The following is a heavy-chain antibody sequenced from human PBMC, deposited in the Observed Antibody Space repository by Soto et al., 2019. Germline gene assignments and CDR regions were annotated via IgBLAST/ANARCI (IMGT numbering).Heavy chain of an antibody. V-gene: IGHV4-39*01. CDR2: FYYSGST. D-gene: IGHD3-3*01. J-gene: IGHJ5*02. Sequence: SETLSLTCTVSGGSISSSSYYWGWIRQPPGKGLDWIGSFYYSGSTYYNPSLKSRVTISVDTSKNQFSLKLSSLTAADTAVYYCARVLRFLEWVPTDWFDPWGQGTLVTVSS. CDR3: ARVLRFLEWVPTDWFDP. CDR1: GGSISSSSYY.